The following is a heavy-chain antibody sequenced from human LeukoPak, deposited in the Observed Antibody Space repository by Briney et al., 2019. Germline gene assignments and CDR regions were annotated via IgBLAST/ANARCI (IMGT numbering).Heavy chain of an antibody. Sequence: PSETLSLTCTVSVAAVSRVGHHWSWIRQHSGKGLEWIGFIYPRGRMLNPSLRSQVTILIDTSKKAFSLKLTSVTAPDTAFYYLSGGGNVALAGAFQFWGQGSPVSVSS. J-gene: IGHJ1*01. CDR3: SGGGNVALAGAFQF. CDR1: VAAVSRVGHH. D-gene: IGHD1-26*01. V-gene: IGHV4-31*01. CDR2: IYPRGR.